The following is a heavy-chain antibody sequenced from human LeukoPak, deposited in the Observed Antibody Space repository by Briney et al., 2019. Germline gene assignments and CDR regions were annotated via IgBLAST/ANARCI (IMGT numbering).Heavy chain of an antibody. CDR2: ISYDGNSK. J-gene: IGHJ4*02. Sequence: GRSLRLSCAASGFTFSNYGMHWVRQAPGKGLEWVAVISYDGNSKYYVDSVKGRFTISRDNSKNTLHLQMNSLRAEDTAVYYCAKGYCSSTSCYPEAPSDYWGQGTLVTVSS. V-gene: IGHV3-30*18. CDR1: GFTFSNYG. CDR3: AKGYCSSTSCYPEAPSDY. D-gene: IGHD2-2*01.